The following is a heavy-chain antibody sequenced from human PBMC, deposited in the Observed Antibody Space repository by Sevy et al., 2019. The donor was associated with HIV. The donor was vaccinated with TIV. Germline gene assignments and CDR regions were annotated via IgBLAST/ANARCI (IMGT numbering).Heavy chain of an antibody. J-gene: IGHJ4*02. CDR1: GFTFSKYS. D-gene: IGHD2-8*01. CDR3: AREGCTKPHDY. Sequence: GSLRLSCAASGFTFSKYSMSWVRQPPGKRLERVSTLSFGCGEINHADSVKGRFTISRDNSKNSLYLQMNNLRAEDTAVYYCAREGCTKPHDYWGQGTLVTVSS. CDR2: LSFGCGEI. V-gene: IGHV3-23*01.